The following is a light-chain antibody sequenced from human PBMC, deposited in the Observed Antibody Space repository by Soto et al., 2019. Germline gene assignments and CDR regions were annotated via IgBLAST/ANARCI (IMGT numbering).Light chain of an antibody. CDR3: QSYDSSLSDSLVV. V-gene: IGLV1-40*01. CDR2: GNS. Sequence: QSVLTQPPSVSGAPGQRVTISCTGSSSNIGAGYDVHWYQQLPGTAPKLLIYGNSNRPSGVPDRFSGSKSGTSASLAITGLQAEDEADYYCQSYDSSLSDSLVVFGGGTKLTVL. J-gene: IGLJ2*01. CDR1: SSNIGAGYD.